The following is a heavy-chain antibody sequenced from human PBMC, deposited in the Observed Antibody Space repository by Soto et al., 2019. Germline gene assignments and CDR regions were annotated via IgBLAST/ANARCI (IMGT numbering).Heavy chain of an antibody. Sequence: EVQLGESGGGLVKPGGSLRLSCSFTFNSDSLNWVHQAPGKGLEWVSYISSGSAYIKYADSVKGRFTISRDNAYNFLYLQMSSLRVDDTALYYCTIDQGGSYDSWFDPWGQGTLVTVSS. CDR1: TFNSDS. CDR2: ISSGSAYI. CDR3: TIDQGGSYDSWFDP. J-gene: IGHJ5*02. V-gene: IGHV3-21*06. D-gene: IGHD1-26*01.